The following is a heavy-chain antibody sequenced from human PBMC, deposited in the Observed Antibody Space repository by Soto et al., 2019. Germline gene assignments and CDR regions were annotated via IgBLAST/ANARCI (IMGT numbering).Heavy chain of an antibody. V-gene: IGHV4-59*01. CDR3: ARGELPSPGLDWFDP. J-gene: IGHJ5*02. D-gene: IGHD3-16*01. CDR1: GGSISSYY. CDR2: IYYSGST. Sequence: SEPLSLTCTVSGGSISSYYWSWIRQPPGKGLEWIGYIYYSGSTNYNPSLKSRVTISVDTSKNQFSLKLSSVTAADTAVYYCARGELPSPGLDWFDPCGQEKLVTV.